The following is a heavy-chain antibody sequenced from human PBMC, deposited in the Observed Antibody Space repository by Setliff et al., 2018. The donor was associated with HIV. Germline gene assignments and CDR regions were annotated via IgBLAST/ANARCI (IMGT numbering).Heavy chain of an antibody. CDR3: ARSVIGYYYYGMDV. CDR2: ISYDGSNK. CDR1: GFTFSSYA. D-gene: IGHD3-10*01. V-gene: IGHV3-30*01. Sequence: GGSLRLSCAASGFTFSSYAMHWVRQAPGKGLEWVAVISYDGSNKYYADSVKGRFTISRDNSKNTLYLQMNSLRAEDTAVYSCARSVIGYYYYGMDVWGQGTLVTVSS. J-gene: IGHJ6*02.